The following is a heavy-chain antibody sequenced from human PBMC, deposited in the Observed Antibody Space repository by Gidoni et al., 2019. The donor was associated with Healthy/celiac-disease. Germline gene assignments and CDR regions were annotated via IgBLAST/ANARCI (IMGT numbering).Heavy chain of an antibody. V-gene: IGHV5-51*01. CDR2: IYPGDSDT. D-gene: IGHD6-13*01. CDR3: ARQVAAAGDFDY. Sequence: PGKGLEWMGIIYPGDSDTRYSPSFQGQVTISADKAISTAYLQGSSLKASDTAKYYLARQVAAAGDFDYWGQGTLVTVSS. J-gene: IGHJ4*02.